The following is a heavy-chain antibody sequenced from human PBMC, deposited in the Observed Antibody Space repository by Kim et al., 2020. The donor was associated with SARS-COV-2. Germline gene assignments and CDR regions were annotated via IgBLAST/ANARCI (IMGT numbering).Heavy chain of an antibody. CDR3: TREGLVAPEVRGTDY. J-gene: IGHJ4*02. V-gene: IGHV3-7*01. CDR2: IKQDGTEK. D-gene: IGHD3-10*01. Sequence: GGSLRLSCAGSGFNFSYYYMSWVRRAPGKGLEWVANIKQDGTEKSHVDSVKGRFTISRDNARNSVYLQMDGLRVGDTAVYYCTREGLVAPEVRGTDYWGQGTRVTVSS. CDR1: GFNFSYYY.